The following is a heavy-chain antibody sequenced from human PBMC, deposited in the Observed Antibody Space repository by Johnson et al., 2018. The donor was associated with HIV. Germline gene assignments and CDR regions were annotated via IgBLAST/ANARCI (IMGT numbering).Heavy chain of an antibody. CDR1: GFTFSNYA. V-gene: IGHV3-30*04. Sequence: QVQLVESGGGVVQPGTSLRLSCTASGFTFSNYAMHWVRQAPGKGLEWVAVISYDGSDKYYADSVKGRFTISRDNSKNTLFLQMNSLRTEDTAVYYCARAQGDRGAYDAFDIWGQWTMVTVSS. D-gene: IGHD3-10*01. CDR3: ARAQGDRGAYDAFDI. CDR2: ISYDGSDK. J-gene: IGHJ3*02.